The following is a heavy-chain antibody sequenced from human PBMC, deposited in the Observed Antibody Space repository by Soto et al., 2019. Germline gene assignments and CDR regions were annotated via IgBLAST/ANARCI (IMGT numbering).Heavy chain of an antibody. J-gene: IGHJ4*01. CDR3: ARDLYPGVVGTTPSGNFDY. Sequence: GASVKVSCKASGYTFTGYYVHWVRQAPGQGLEWMGWVNPKRGGTNYAQKFQGRVTMTSDTSISTAYMELSRLRSDDTAVYYCARDLYPGVVGTTPSGNFDYWGQGTLVTVSS. D-gene: IGHD1-26*01. CDR2: VNPKRGGT. V-gene: IGHV1-2*02. CDR1: GYTFTGYY.